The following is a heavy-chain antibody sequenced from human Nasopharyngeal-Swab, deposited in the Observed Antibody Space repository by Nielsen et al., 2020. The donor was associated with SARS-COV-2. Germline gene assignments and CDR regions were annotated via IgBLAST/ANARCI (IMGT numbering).Heavy chain of an antibody. CDR2: IYYSGTT. Sequence: GSLRLSCSVSGDAISSGSYYWGWVRQSPGKGLEWIGTIYYSGTTHYNPSLKSRVTVSVDTSKNQFSLNVKSVTAADTALYYCARVRVAGTLANFDYWGQGTLVTVSS. CDR1: GDAISSGSYY. CDR3: ARVRVAGTLANFDY. D-gene: IGHD6-19*01. J-gene: IGHJ4*02. V-gene: IGHV4-39*07.